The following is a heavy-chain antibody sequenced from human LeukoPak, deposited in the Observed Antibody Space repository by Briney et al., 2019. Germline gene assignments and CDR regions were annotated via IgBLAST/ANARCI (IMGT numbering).Heavy chain of an antibody. D-gene: IGHD2-15*01. V-gene: IGHV1-46*01. J-gene: IGHJ5*02. Sequence: GASVKVSCKASGYTFTSYYMHWVRRAPGQGLEWMGIINPSGGSTSYAQKFQGRVTMTRDTSTSTVYMELSSLRSEDTAVYYCARGDLGSGGSCYWFDPWGQGTLVTVSS. CDR1: GYTFTSYY. CDR2: INPSGGST. CDR3: ARGDLGSGGSCYWFDP.